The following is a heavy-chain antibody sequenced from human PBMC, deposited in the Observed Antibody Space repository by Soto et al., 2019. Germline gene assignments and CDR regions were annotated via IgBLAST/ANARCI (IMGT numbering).Heavy chain of an antibody. D-gene: IGHD3-22*01. CDR1: GFSLSNARMG. CDR2: IFSNDEK. Sequence: SGPTLVNPTETLTLTCTVSGFSLSNARMGVSWIRQPPGKALEWLAHIFSNDEKSYSTSLKSRLTISKDTSKSQVVLTITNMDPVDTATYYCERMKDSRGYYGMDVWAQGTTVTVSS. J-gene: IGHJ6*02. CDR3: ERMKDSRGYYGMDV. V-gene: IGHV2-26*01.